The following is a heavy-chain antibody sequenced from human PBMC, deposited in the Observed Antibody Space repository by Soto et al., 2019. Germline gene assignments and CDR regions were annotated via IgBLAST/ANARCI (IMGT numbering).Heavy chain of an antibody. D-gene: IGHD3-22*01. CDR3: ARVKTKYYDSSGYYGLDY. J-gene: IGHJ4*02. Sequence: SVKVSCKASGGTFSSYAISWVRQAPGQGLEWMGGIIPIFGTANYAQKFQGRVTITADESTSTAYMELSSLRSEDTAVYYCARVKTKYYDSSGYYGLDYWGQGTLVTVSS. CDR1: GGTFSSYA. V-gene: IGHV1-69*13. CDR2: IIPIFGTA.